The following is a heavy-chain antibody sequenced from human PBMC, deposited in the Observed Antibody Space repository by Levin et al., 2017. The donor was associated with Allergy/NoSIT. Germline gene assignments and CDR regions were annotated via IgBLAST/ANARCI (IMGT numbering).Heavy chain of an antibody. D-gene: IGHD5-18*01. V-gene: IGHV3-30*18. CDR3: AKDIIQKYKYGNYYYYGMDV. CDR1: GFIFSDYG. Sequence: HPGGSLRLSCAASGFIFSDYGFHWVRQAPGKGLEWVAFISFDGSQKYYAEDMKGRFTVSKDNSDNTLYLQMDSLRADDSALYYCAKDIIQKYKYGNYYYYGMDVWGQGTTVTVSS. CDR2: ISFDGSQK. J-gene: IGHJ6*02.